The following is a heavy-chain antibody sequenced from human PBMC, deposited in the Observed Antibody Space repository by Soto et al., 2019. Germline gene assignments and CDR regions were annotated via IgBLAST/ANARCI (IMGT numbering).Heavy chain of an antibody. CDR3: AKLGPYGSESYSFRYNWIDP. CDR2: IYSGGAT. J-gene: IGHJ5*02. CDR1: GFSVSSSH. Sequence: GGSLRLSCAASGFSVSSSHMIWVRQAPGKGLEWVSVIYSGGATYYAVSVKCRFTISRDRSKNTVYLQMDGLRTEDTSVYHCAKLGPYGSESYSFRYNWIDPWGQGTLVTVSS. D-gene: IGHD3-10*01. V-gene: IGHV3-53*01.